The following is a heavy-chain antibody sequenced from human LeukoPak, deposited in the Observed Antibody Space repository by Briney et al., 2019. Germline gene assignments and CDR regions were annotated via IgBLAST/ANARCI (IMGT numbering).Heavy chain of an antibody. V-gene: IGHV1-3*01. CDR1: GYTFTSHA. D-gene: IGHD2-2*01. J-gene: IGHJ5*02. CDR2: INAGNGNT. CDR3: ARKYCSSTSCSWFDP. Sequence: GASVKVSCKASGYTFTSHAMHWVRQAPGQRLEWMGWINAGNGNTKYSQKFQGRVTITRDTSASTAYMELSSLRSEDTAVYYCARKYCSSTSCSWFDPWGQGTLVTVSS.